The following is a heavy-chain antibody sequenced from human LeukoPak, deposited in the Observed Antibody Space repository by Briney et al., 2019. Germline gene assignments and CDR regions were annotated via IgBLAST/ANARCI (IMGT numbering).Heavy chain of an antibody. CDR1: GYTSGYVFTTYP. J-gene: IGHJ5*02. V-gene: IGHV1-46*01. Sequence: ASVKVCCKASGYTSGYVFTTYPIHWVRQAPGQGLEWMGVINPRGDATIYAQKFQGRVTMTSDSSTTTVYVELSSLKSEDTGLYYCARKWSSRDWFDPWGQGTLVTVSS. CDR3: ARKWSSRDWFDP. D-gene: IGHD2-8*01. CDR2: INPRGDAT.